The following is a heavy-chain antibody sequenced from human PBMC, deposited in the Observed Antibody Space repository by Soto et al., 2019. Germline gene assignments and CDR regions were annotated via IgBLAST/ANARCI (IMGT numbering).Heavy chain of an antibody. CDR3: AKARGWELFTYYFDY. CDR2: ISWNSGSI. V-gene: IGHV3-9*01. Sequence: GGSLRLSXPASRVTFDDSAIHWARQAAGGGLEWVSGISWNSGSIGSAASDKGRFTIYRDNAKNSLYLQMNSLRAEDTALYHCAKARGWELFTYYFDYWGQGTLVTVSS. J-gene: IGHJ4*01. CDR1: RVTFDDSA. D-gene: IGHD1-26*01.